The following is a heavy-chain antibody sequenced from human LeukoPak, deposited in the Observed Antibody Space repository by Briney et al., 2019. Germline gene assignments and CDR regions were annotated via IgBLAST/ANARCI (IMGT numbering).Heavy chain of an antibody. Sequence: SETLSLTCTVSGGSISSYYWSWIRQPPGKGLEWIGYIYYGGSTNYNPSLKSRVTISVDTSKNQFSLKLSSVTAADTAVYYCARSGGYAITYWGQGTLVTVSS. CDR3: ARSGGYAITY. D-gene: IGHD3-16*01. CDR2: IYYGGST. J-gene: IGHJ4*02. V-gene: IGHV4-59*01. CDR1: GGSISSYY.